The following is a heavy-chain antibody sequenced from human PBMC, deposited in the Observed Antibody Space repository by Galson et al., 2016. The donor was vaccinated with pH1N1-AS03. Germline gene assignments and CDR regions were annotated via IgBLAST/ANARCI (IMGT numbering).Heavy chain of an antibody. V-gene: IGHV3-23*01. CDR1: GFSFSRYA. CDR3: ATNIEQRYTSKWYKFDH. J-gene: IGHJ4*02. CDR2: LSGTGLSA. Sequence: SLRLSCAASGFSFSRYAMIWVRQAPGKGLEWVSSLSGTGLSAYYADSVKGRFTISRDNARRSPYLQMNSLRAEDTAVYYCATNIEQRYTSKWYKFDHWGPGTLVTVSS. D-gene: IGHD6-13*01.